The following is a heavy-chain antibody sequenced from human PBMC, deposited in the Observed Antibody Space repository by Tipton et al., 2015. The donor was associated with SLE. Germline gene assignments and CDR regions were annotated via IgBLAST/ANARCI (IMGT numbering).Heavy chain of an antibody. Sequence: SLRLSCSASGFTFSTFEMNWVRQAPGKGLEWVSGISGSGDSTYSGDSVKGRFTISRDNSKKTLYLQMNSLRVEDTAIYYCAKAQGVIVPNDAFDFGGQGTMVTVSS. CDR3: AKAQGVIVPNDAFDF. CDR1: GFTFSTFE. J-gene: IGHJ3*01. CDR2: ISGSGDST. V-gene: IGHV3-23*01. D-gene: IGHD2/OR15-2a*01.